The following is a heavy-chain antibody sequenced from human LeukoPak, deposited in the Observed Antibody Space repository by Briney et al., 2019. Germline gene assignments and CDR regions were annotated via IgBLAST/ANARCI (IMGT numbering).Heavy chain of an antibody. V-gene: IGHV3-23*01. CDR1: GFIFSSYA. Sequence: PGGSLRLSCATSGFIFSSYAMSWVRQAPGKGLEWVSDLSGIGDNPNYADTVKGRFTISRDNSKNTLYLQMNSLRAEDTAVYYCAKDFYDILTGYYFDWFDPWGQGTLVTVSS. CDR2: LSGIGDNP. CDR3: AKDFYDILTGYYFDWFDP. D-gene: IGHD3-9*01. J-gene: IGHJ5*02.